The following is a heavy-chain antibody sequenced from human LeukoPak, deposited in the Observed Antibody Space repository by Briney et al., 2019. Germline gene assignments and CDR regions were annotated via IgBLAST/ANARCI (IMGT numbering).Heavy chain of an antibody. Sequence: GGSLRLSCAASGFTFSSSVMNWVRRAPGERLEWISYIRDSSTTYYADSVKGRFTISRDNAKNSLYLEMNSLRAEDTAVYYCVRGRDYAFDIRGQGTLVTVSS. CDR1: GFTFSSSV. CDR2: IRDSSTT. CDR3: VRGRDYAFDI. J-gene: IGHJ3*02. V-gene: IGHV3-48*01.